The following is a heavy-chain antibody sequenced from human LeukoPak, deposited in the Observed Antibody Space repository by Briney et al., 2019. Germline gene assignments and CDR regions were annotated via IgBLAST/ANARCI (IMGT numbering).Heavy chain of an antibody. CDR2: ISSSSSYI. V-gene: IGHV3-21*01. D-gene: IGHD3-22*01. CDR3: VRDYGEYYYDSSGYYGGFDY. Sequence: PGGSLRLSCAASGFTFSSYSMNWVRRAPGKGLEWVSSISSSSSYIYYADSVKGRFTISRDNAKNSLYLQMNSLRAEDTAVYYCVRDYGEYYYDSSGYYGGFDYWGQGTLVTVSS. J-gene: IGHJ4*02. CDR1: GFTFSSYS.